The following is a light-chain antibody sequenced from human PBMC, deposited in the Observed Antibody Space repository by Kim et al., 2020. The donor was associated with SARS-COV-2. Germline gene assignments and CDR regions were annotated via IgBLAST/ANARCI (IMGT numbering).Light chain of an antibody. CDR1: QSVSSNF. Sequence: ENVLTPSPGTLSLSPGERATLSCRASQSVSSNFLAWYQQKAGQAPRLVIYSASSRASGIPDRFSGSGSGTDFTLTISTLEPEDFAVYYCQQYATSPETFGQGTKVDIK. V-gene: IGKV3-20*01. CDR3: QQYATSPET. J-gene: IGKJ1*01. CDR2: SAS.